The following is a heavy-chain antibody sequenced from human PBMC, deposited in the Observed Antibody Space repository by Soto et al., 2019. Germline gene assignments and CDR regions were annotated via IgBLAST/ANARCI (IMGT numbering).Heavy chain of an antibody. Sequence: SHALPLTCAISGDSISSNSAAWNWIRQSPSRGLEWLGRTYYRSKWYNDYAVSVKSRITINPDTSKNQFSLQLNSVTPEDTDVYYCASGGLNTFDIWGQGTMVNVSS. CDR3: ASGGLNTFDI. V-gene: IGHV6-1*01. J-gene: IGHJ3*02. D-gene: IGHD2-15*01. CDR2: TYYRSKWYN. CDR1: GDSISSNSAA.